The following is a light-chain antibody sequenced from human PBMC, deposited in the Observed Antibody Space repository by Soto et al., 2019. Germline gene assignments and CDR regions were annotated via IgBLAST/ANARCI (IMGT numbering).Light chain of an antibody. CDR1: QGIRNE. CDR2: SAS. CDR3: LQDLSYPRT. J-gene: IGKJ1*01. V-gene: IGKV1-6*01. Sequence: AIQMTQSPSSVSASVGDRVTISCRASQGIRNELGWYKQKPGKAPKLLIYSASSLQSGVPSRFSGSGSGTYFILTISGLQTEDFASYFCLQDLSYPRTFGQGTKV.